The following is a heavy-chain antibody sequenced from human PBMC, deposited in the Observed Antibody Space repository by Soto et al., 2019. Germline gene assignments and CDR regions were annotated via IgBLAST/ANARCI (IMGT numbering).Heavy chain of an antibody. CDR2: ISGSGGST. J-gene: IGHJ6*03. CDR1: GFTVSNNY. Sequence: GGSLRLSCAASGFTVSNNYMSWIRQAQGKGLEWVSAISGSGGSTYYADSVKGRFTISRDNSKNTLYLQMNSLRAEDTAVYYCAKWRGGYCSGGSCYYYYMDVWGKGTTVTVSS. CDR3: AKWRGGYCSGGSCYYYYMDV. D-gene: IGHD2-15*01. V-gene: IGHV3-23*01.